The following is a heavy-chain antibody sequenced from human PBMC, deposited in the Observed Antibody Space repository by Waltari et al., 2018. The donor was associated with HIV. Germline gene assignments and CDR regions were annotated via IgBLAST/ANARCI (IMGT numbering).Heavy chain of an antibody. D-gene: IGHD1-1*01. CDR1: GYTFTSYY. CDR2: IKPHSGGT. J-gene: IGHJ4*02. Sequence: QVQLVQSGAEVKKPGASVKVSCKASGYTFTSYYIHWVRQAPGQGLEWMGWIKPHSGGTNDTQKFQGRVTMTRATSITTAYMELSRLRSDDTAVYYCAKSPGTWSTRDWGQGTLVTVSS. V-gene: IGHV1-2*02. CDR3: AKSPGTWSTRD.